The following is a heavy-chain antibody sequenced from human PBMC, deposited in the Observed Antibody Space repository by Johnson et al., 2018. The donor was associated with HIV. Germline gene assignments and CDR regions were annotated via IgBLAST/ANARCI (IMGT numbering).Heavy chain of an antibody. CDR2: IKQDGSEK. J-gene: IGHJ3*02. V-gene: IGHV3-7*05. CDR3: ARSIAAAGTDAFDI. Sequence: VQLVESGGGLVQPGGSLRLSCAASGFTFSSYWMSWVRQAPGKGLEWVANIKQDGSEKYYVDSVKGRFTISRDNAKNSLYLQMNSLRAEDTAVYYCARSIAAAGTDAFDIWGQWTMVTVSS. CDR1: GFTFSSYW. D-gene: IGHD6-13*01.